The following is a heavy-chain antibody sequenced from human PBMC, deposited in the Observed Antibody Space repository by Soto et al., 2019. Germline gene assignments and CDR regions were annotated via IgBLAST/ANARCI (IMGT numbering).Heavy chain of an antibody. CDR3: ERDRRADSGY. Sequence: QVQLVQSGAEVKKPGASVKVSCKASGYTFTSYGISWVRQAPGQGLEWMGWISAYNGNTNYAQKFQGRVTMTTDTSTCTAYMELRCLSSNDTAVDYCERDRRADSGYWGQGTLGTVSS. CDR1: GYTFTSYG. J-gene: IGHJ4*02. CDR2: ISAYNGNT. V-gene: IGHV1-18*01. D-gene: IGHD3-22*01.